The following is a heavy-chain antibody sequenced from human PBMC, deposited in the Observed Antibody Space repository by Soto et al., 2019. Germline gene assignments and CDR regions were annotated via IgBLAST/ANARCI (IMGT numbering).Heavy chain of an antibody. Sequence: QVQLVQSGAEVRKPGASVNVSCKASGYTFTTDGISWVRQAPGQGLEWMGWISGYNGHTKYAQKFQGRVTMTTDTSTSTVYMDLRSLRSDDTAVYYCAREGEMPYYYYGLDVW. D-gene: IGHD3-16*01. CDR1: GYTFTTDG. CDR3: AREGEMPYYYYGLDV. V-gene: IGHV1-18*01. CDR2: ISGYNGHT. J-gene: IGHJ6*01.